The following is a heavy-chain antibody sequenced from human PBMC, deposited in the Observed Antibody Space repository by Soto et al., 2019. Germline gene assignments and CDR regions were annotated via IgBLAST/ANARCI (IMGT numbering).Heavy chain of an antibody. J-gene: IGHJ5*02. V-gene: IGHV4-30-2*01. CDR1: GGSISSGVHS. Sequence: SETLSLTCAVSGGSISSGVHSWSWIRQPPGRGLEWIGYIFQRGITFYTPSLKSRVTISIDRSKNQFSLNLTSVTAADTAVYYCARDSTPGSFLTGPPIGPWGQGTLVTVSS. CDR2: IFQRGIT. D-gene: IGHD3-9*01. CDR3: ARDSTPGSFLTGPPIGP.